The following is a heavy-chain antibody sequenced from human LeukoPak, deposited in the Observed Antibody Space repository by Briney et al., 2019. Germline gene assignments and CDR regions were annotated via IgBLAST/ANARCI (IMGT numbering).Heavy chain of an antibody. V-gene: IGHV4-61*01. D-gene: IGHD2-15*01. J-gene: IGHJ4*02. CDR3: ARSRRGSHPLGGFDY. Sequence: SETLSLTCTVSGGSVSSGSYYWSWIRQPPGKGLEWIGYIYYSGSTNYNPSLKSRVTISVDTSKNQFSLKLSSVTAADTAVYYCARSRRGSHPLGGFDYWGQGTLVTVSS. CDR2: IYYSGST. CDR1: GGSVSSGSYY.